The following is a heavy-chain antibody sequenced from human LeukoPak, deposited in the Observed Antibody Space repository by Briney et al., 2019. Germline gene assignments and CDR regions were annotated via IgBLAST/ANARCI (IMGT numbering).Heavy chain of an antibody. D-gene: IGHD1-14*01. CDR3: ARGEPVDY. CDR2: SYYSGIT. CDR1: GDSISTYY. V-gene: IGHV4-59*01. Sequence: SETLSLTCTVSGDSISTYYWSWIRQSPGKGLEWIGYSYYSGITSYNPSLKSRVTMSVDESKNQLSLKVNSVAAADTAVYYCARGEPVDYWGEGTLVTVSS. J-gene: IGHJ4*02.